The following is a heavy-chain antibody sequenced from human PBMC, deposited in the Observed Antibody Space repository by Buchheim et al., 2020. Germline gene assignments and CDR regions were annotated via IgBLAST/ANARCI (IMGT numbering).Heavy chain of an antibody. V-gene: IGHV4-31*03. CDR2: IYYSGSA. Sequence: QVQLQESGPGLVKPSQTLSLTCTVSGDSISSDGYYWSWIRQHPGQGLEWIGFIYYSGSAYYNPSLKGRISISVDTSKNQFSLRLSSVTAADTAVYYCARDSISTGPSFWGQGTL. CDR3: ARDSISTGPSF. D-gene: IGHD1-1*01. J-gene: IGHJ4*02. CDR1: GDSISSDGYY.